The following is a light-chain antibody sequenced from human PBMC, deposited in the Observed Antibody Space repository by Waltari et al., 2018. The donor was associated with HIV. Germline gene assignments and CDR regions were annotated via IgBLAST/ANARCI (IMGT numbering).Light chain of an antibody. CDR3: YSYSDTTTSYI. V-gene: IGLV2-23*02. J-gene: IGLJ1*01. CDR2: EVT. Sequence: QSALTQPASLSGSPGQSITISCSGTSTDVGYRDRVSWYQQYPGKVPTLLLYEVTKRPSGASSRFAGSKSGNTASLTISGHRAEDEADYYCYSYSDTTTSYIFGSGTKVTV. CDR1: STDVGYRDR.